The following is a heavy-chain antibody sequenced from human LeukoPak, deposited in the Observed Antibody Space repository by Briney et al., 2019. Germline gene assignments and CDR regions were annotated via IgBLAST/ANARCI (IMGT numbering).Heavy chain of an antibody. V-gene: IGHV1-2*06. CDR3: ARGIVVVTAMPFDY. D-gene: IGHD2-21*02. Sequence: ASVKVSCKASGYTFTGYYMHWVRQAPGQGLEWRGRMNPNRGGTNYAQKFQGRVTMNRDTSLSTAYMELSRLRSDDTAVYYCARGIVVVTAMPFDYWGQGTLVTVSS. CDR1: GYTFTGYY. CDR2: MNPNRGGT. J-gene: IGHJ4*02.